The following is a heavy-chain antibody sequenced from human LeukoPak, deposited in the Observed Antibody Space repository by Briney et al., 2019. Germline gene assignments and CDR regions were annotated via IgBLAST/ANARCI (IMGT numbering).Heavy chain of an antibody. D-gene: IGHD2-8*01. V-gene: IGHV3-23*01. CDR3: AKEQRIRHCSEGVCMEGYYFDY. J-gene: IGHJ4*02. CDR2: LSRGGETR. Sequence: PSETLSLTCTVSGDSTSSTLYFWGWIRQAPGQGLEWVSGLSRGGETRKYADSVKGRFTVSRDASKNMVFLQMNDLRPEDTAVYYCAKEQRIRHCSEGVCMEGYYFDYWGQGSLVTVSS. CDR1: GDSTSSTLYF.